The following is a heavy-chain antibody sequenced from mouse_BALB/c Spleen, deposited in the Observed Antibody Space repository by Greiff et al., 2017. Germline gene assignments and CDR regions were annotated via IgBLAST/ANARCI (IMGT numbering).Heavy chain of an antibody. J-gene: IGHJ3*01. CDR3: ARGDGNYAWFAY. D-gene: IGHD2-1*01. V-gene: IGHV1S137*01. Sequence: VKLVESGAELVRPGVSVKISCKGSGYTFTDYAMHWVKQSHAKSLEWIGVISTYYGDASYNQKFKGKATMTVDKSSSTAYMELARLTSEDSAIYYCARGDGNYAWFAYWGQGTLVTVSA. CDR2: ISTYYGDA. CDR1: GYTFTDYA.